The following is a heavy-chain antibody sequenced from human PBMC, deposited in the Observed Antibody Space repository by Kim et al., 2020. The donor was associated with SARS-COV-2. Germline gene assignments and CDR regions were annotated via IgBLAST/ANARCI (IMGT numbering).Heavy chain of an antibody. CDR3: ARDPIKRENSYDYYYYGMDV. CDR1: GYTFTGYY. V-gene: IGHV1-2*04. J-gene: IGHJ6*02. D-gene: IGHD5-18*01. CDR2: INPNSGGT. Sequence: ASVKVSCKASGYTFTGYYMHWVRQAPGQGLEWMGWINPNSGGTNYAQKFQGWVTMTRDTSISTAYMELSRLRSDDTAVYYCARDPIKRENSYDYYYYGMDVWGQGTTVTVSS.